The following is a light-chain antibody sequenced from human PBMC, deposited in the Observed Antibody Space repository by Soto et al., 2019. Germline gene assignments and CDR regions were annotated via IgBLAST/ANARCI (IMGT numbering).Light chain of an antibody. Sequence: QSVLTQPASVSGSPGQSITISCTGTSSDVGGYNYVSWYQQHPGKAPKLMIYDVSNRPSGVSNRFSGSKSDNTASLTISGLQAEDEADYYCSSYTRSSTEVFGTGTKVTVL. CDR1: SSDVGGYNY. J-gene: IGLJ1*01. V-gene: IGLV2-14*01. CDR2: DVS. CDR3: SSYTRSSTEV.